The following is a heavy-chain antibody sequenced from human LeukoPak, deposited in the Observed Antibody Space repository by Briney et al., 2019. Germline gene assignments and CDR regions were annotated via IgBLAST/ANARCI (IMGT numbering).Heavy chain of an antibody. CDR2: IKSKGAGGTT. D-gene: IGHD3-9*01. V-gene: IGHV3-15*01. CDR3: THETQFAWLFFFFDF. J-gene: IGHJ4*02. Sequence: GGSLRLSCAVSGLKFGDAWMSWVRQAPGKGLECVGRIKSKGAGGTTEYAAPVKGRFIISRDDSKNMVYLEMNSLKTEDTAVYYCTHETQFAWLFFFFDFWGEGTLVTVSS. CDR1: GLKFGDAW.